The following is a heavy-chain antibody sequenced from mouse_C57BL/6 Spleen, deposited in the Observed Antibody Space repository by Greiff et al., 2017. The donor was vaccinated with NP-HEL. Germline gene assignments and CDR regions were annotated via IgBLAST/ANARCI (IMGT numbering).Heavy chain of an antibody. CDR2: ISYDGSN. CDR1: GYSITSGYY. J-gene: IGHJ2*01. D-gene: IGHD2-2*01. CDR3: AREGLRGYFDY. Sequence: ESGPGLVKPSQSLSLTCSVTGYSITSGYYWNWIRQFPGNKLEWMGYISYDGSNNYNPSLKNRISITRDTSKNQFFLKLNSVTTEDTATYYCAREGLRGYFDYWGQGTTLTVSS. V-gene: IGHV3-6*01.